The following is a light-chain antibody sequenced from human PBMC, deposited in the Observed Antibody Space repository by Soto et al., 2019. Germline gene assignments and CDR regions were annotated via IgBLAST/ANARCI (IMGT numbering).Light chain of an antibody. CDR1: QSINTR. V-gene: IGKV1-39*01. CDR2: GVS. J-gene: IGKJ1*01. CDR3: HQSSSTPWT. Sequence: DVQMTQSPSSLSASVGDRITITCRSSQSINTRLNWYQQTPGKAPKVLIYGVSSLQSGVPSRFSGSGSGTDFTLTISSLQPEDFATYYCHQSSSTPWTSGQGTKVEIK.